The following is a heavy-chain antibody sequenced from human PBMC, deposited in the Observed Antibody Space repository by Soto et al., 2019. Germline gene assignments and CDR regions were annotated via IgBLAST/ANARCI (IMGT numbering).Heavy chain of an antibody. CDR1: GGSISSGGYY. D-gene: IGHD4-17*01. J-gene: IGHJ5*02. CDR2: IYYSGST. V-gene: IGHV4-31*02. Sequence: GGSISSGGYYWSWIRQHPGKGLEWIGYIYYSGSTYYNPSLKSRVTISVDTSKNQFSLKLSSVTAADTAVYYCARVPIRGAYGGNTNWFDPWGQGTLVTVSS. CDR3: ARVPIRGAYGGNTNWFDP.